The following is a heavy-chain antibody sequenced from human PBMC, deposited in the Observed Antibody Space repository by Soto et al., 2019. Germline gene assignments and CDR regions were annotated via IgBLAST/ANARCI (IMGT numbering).Heavy chain of an antibody. V-gene: IGHV4-59*08. Sequence: SETLSLTCPVSGGSISSYYWSWIRQPPGKGLEWIGYIYYSGSTNYNPSLKSRVTISVDTSKNQFSLKLSSVTAADTAVYYCARRRFYYFDYWGQGTLVTVSS. CDR1: GGSISSYY. CDR2: IYYSGST. J-gene: IGHJ4*02. CDR3: ARRRFYYFDY.